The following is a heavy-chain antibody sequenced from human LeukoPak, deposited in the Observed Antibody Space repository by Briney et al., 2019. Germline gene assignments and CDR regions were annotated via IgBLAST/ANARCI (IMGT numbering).Heavy chain of an antibody. CDR3: VSFYETY. V-gene: IGHV3-9*01. J-gene: IGHJ4*02. Sequence: GGSLRLSRAASGFTFDDYAMHWVRQAPGKGLEWVSGISWNSGSIGYADSVKGRFTISKDNAKNTVYLQMNSLRAEDTAVYYCVSFYETYWGRGTLVTVSS. CDR1: GFTFDDYA. D-gene: IGHD2/OR15-2a*01. CDR2: ISWNSGSI.